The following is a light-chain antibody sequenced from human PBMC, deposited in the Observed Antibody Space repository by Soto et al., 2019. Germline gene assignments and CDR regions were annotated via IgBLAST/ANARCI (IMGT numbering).Light chain of an antibody. CDR3: KKNSRTLSIT. CDR2: AAS. Sequence: DIQMTQSPSSLSASVGDRVTITCRASESIGRHLNWYQQKPGKAPTLLIYAASSLQNGVPSRFRCDEHRTAFTLTISTLQPEDFTTSLCKKNSRTLSITFGQGTRLEIK. V-gene: IGKV1-39*01. CDR1: ESIGRH. J-gene: IGKJ5*01.